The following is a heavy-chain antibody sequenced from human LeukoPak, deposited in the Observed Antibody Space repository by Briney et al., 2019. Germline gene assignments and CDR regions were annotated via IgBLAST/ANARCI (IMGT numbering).Heavy chain of an antibody. V-gene: IGHV3-49*04. CDR1: GFTFGDYA. CDR3: TRGNWNYGNAFDI. CDR2: IGSKAYGGTT. Sequence: GGSLRLSCTASGFTFGDYAMSWVRQAPGKGLEWVGFIGSKAYGGTTEYAASVKGRFTISRDGSKSIAYLQMNSLKTDDTAVYYCTRGNWNYGNAFDIWGQGTMVTVSS. D-gene: IGHD1-7*01. J-gene: IGHJ3*02.